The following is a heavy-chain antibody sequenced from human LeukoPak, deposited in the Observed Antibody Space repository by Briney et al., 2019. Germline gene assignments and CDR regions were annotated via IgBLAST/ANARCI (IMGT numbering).Heavy chain of an antibody. D-gene: IGHD2-2*01. CDR3: SLGYCSSTSCYVFDY. CDR2: ISAYNGNT. V-gene: IGHV1-18*01. Sequence: ASVKVSCKASGYTFTSYGISWVRQAPGQGLEWMGWISAYNGNTNYAQKLQGRVTMTTDTSTSTAYMELRSLRSDDTAVYYCSLGYCSSTSCYVFDYWGQGTTVTFSS. CDR1: GYTFTSYG. J-gene: IGHJ4*02.